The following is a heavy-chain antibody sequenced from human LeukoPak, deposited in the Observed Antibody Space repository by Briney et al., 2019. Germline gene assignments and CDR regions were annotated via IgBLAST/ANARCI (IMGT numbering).Heavy chain of an antibody. Sequence: GASVKVSCKASGYTFTSYGISWVRQAPGQGLEWMGWISAYNGNTNYAQKLQGRVTMTTDTSTSTAYMELRSLRSDDTAVYYCARDIGITGTTIYFDYWGQGTLVTVSS. CDR2: ISAYNGNT. J-gene: IGHJ4*02. V-gene: IGHV1-18*01. CDR1: GYTFTSYG. D-gene: IGHD1-20*01. CDR3: ARDIGITGTTIYFDY.